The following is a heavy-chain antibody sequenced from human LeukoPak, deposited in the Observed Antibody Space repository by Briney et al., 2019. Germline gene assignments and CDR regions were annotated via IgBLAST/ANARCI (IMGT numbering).Heavy chain of an antibody. D-gene: IGHD6-19*01. V-gene: IGHV3-23*01. CDR2: ISGIGGST. CDR1: GFTFSSYG. J-gene: IGHJ5*02. CDR3: VRSGWSYNWFDP. Sequence: PGRSLRLSCAASGFTFSSYGMHWVRQAPGKGLEWVSDISGIGGSTYYADSVKGRFTISRDNSKNTLYLQMNSLRAEDTAVYYCVRSGWSYNWFDPWGQGTLVTVSS.